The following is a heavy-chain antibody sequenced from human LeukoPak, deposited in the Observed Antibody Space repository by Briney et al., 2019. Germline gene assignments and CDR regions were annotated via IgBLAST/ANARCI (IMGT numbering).Heavy chain of an antibody. Sequence: GGSLRLSCAASGFSFSTYWMTWVRQAPGKGLEWVANIKEDGSDKYYVDSVKGRFTISRDNAKNSVYLQMKSLRADDTAVYYCARGSGWTDYWGQGTLVTVSS. CDR1: GFSFSTYW. CDR3: ARGSGWTDY. D-gene: IGHD6-19*01. CDR2: IKEDGSDK. J-gene: IGHJ4*02. V-gene: IGHV3-7*01.